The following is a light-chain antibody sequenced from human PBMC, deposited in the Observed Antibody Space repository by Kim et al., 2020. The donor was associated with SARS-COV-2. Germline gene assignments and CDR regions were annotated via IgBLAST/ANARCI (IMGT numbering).Light chain of an antibody. Sequence: GQRVTISCSGARSNIAGNFVYCYPQLPQSAPTLLIYRNNRRPSGVPDRFSGSKSVTSASLDISGLRSEDEADYHCAAWDDRLRAYVFGTGTKVTVL. CDR1: RSNIAGNF. J-gene: IGLJ1*01. CDR2: RNN. V-gene: IGLV1-47*01. CDR3: AAWDDRLRAYV.